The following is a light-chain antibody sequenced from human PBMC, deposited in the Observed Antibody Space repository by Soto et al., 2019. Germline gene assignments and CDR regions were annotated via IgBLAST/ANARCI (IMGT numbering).Light chain of an antibody. CDR2: KAS. V-gene: IGKV1-5*03. CDR3: QQYDANPRT. J-gene: IGKJ1*01. CDR1: QSISSW. Sequence: DLQMTQSPSTLSASVGDRVTITCRASQSISSWLAWYQQKSGKAPNLLIQKASTLESAVPSRFSGSGSGTEFTLTISSLQPDDFATYYCQQYDANPRTFGQGTRVEI.